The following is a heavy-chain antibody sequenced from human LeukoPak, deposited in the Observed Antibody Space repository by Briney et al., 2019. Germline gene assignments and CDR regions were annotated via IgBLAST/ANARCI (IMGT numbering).Heavy chain of an antibody. CDR1: GFTFSSYA. D-gene: IGHD4-17*01. V-gene: IGHV3-30*01. J-gene: IGHJ4*02. CDR2: ISYDGSNK. Sequence: GGSLRLSCAASGFTFSSYAMHWVRHAPGKGLEGVAVISYDGSNKYYADSVKGRFTISRDNSKNTLYLQMNSLRAEDTAVYYCARDRDYGDYIDYWGQGTPVTGSS. CDR3: ARDRDYGDYIDY.